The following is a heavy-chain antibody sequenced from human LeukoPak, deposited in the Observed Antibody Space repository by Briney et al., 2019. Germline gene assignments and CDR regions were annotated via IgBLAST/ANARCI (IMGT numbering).Heavy chain of an antibody. CDR2: IYSGGST. V-gene: IGHV3-53*01. Sequence: GGSLRLSCAASGFTFSSYAVHWVRQAPGKGLEWVSVIYSGGSTYYADSVKGRFTISRDNSKNTLYLQMNSLRAEDTAVYYCAGVGPWPGDYYYGMDGWGQGTTVTVSS. CDR3: AGVGPWPGDYYYGMDG. D-gene: IGHD5-12*01. J-gene: IGHJ6*02. CDR1: GFTFSSYA.